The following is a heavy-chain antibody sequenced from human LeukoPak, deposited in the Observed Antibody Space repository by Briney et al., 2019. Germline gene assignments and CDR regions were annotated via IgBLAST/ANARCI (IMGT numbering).Heavy chain of an antibody. D-gene: IGHD2-2*02. CDR2: IKQDGSDK. V-gene: IGHV3-7*04. CDR1: GFTFSSYW. Sequence: GGSLRLSCAASGFTFSSYWMTWVRQAPGKGLEWVANIKQDGSDKHYVDFVKGRFTISRDNAKNSLFLQMDSLRDEDTAVYYCARERVCRSNSCYSTFDSWGQGTLVTVSS. CDR3: ARERVCRSNSCYSTFDS. J-gene: IGHJ4*02.